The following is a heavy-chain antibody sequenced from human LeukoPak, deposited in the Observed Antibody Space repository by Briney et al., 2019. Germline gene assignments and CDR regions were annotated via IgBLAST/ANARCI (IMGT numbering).Heavy chain of an antibody. CDR2: ISSSSSYT. CDR3: ARRHEWGWFDP. V-gene: IGHV3-11*06. Sequence: GGSLRLPCAASGFTFSDYYMSWIRQAPGKGLEWVSYISSSSSYTNYADSVKGRFTISRDNAKNSLYLQMNSLRAEDTAVYYCARRHEWGWFDPWGQGTLVTVSS. J-gene: IGHJ5*02. CDR1: GFTFSDYY. D-gene: IGHD1-26*01.